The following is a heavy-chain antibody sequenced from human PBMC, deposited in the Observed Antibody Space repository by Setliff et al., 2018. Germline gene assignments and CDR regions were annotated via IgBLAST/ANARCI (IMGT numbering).Heavy chain of an antibody. CDR3: AKGRLGGHHGWFDP. CDR1: GFTFSSYA. J-gene: IGHJ5*02. Sequence: GGSLRLSCAASGFTFSSYAMHWVRQAPGRGLEWVAFIWYDGSNTYYTDSVKGRFTISRDNSKNTLFLQMNSLRAEDTAVYYCAKGRLGGHHGWFDPWGQGTLVTVSS. CDR2: IWYDGSNT. D-gene: IGHD3-16*01. V-gene: IGHV3-30*02.